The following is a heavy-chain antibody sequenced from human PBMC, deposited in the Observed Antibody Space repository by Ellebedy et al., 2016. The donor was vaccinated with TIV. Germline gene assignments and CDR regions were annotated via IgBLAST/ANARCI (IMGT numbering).Heavy chain of an antibody. CDR1: GYTFTSYD. Sequence: AASVKVSCKASGYTFTSYDINWVRQATGQGLEWMGWMNPNSGNTGYAQKFQGRVTMNRNTSISTAYMELSSLRSEDTAVYYCARDSRHWLEEYSFDYWGQGTLVTVSS. V-gene: IGHV1-8*01. CDR2: MNPNSGNT. D-gene: IGHD6-19*01. J-gene: IGHJ4*02. CDR3: ARDSRHWLEEYSFDY.